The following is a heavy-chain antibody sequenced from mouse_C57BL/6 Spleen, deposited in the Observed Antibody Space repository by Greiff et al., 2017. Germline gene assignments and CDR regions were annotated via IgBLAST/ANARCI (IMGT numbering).Heavy chain of an antibody. J-gene: IGHJ4*01. CDR3: ARGRDYAMDY. Sequence: QQSCKAFVYPFTSYWMYWVKPRPGRGLEWIGRIDPKSGGTEYNEKCKSKATLTVDKPSSTAYMQLSSLTSEDSAVYYCARGRDYAMDYWGQGTSVTVSS. V-gene: IGHV1-72*01. CDR1: VYPFTSYW. CDR2: IDPKSGGT.